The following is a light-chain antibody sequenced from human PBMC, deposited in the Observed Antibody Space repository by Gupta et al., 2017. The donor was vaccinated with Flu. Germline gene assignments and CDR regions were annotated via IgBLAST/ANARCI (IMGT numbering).Light chain of an antibody. CDR3: QQRTLT. Sequence: EIVLTQAPATLSLSPGERATLSCRASPSVSSYLAWYQQKPGQAPRLLIYDASNRATGIPARFSGSGSGTDFTLTISSLEPEDFAVYYCQQRTLTFGGGTKVEI. CDR1: PSVSSY. V-gene: IGKV3-11*01. CDR2: DAS. J-gene: IGKJ4*01.